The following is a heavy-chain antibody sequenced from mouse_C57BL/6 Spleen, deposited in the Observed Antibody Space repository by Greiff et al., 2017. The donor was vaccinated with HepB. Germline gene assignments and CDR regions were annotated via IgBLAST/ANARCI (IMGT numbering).Heavy chain of an antibody. CDR3: ARSIYYGYDGNFDY. CDR1: GYTFTSYW. J-gene: IGHJ2*01. D-gene: IGHD2-2*01. Sequence: QVQLKQPGAELVRPGSSVKLSCKASGYTFTSYWMDWVKQRPGQGLEWIGNIYPSDSETHYNQKFKDKATLTVDKSSSTAYMQRSSLTSEDSAVYYCARSIYYGYDGNFDYWGQGTTLTVSS. V-gene: IGHV1-61*01. CDR2: IYPSDSET.